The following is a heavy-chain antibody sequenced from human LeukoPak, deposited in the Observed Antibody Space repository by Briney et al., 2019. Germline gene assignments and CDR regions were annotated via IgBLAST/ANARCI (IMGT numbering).Heavy chain of an antibody. J-gene: IGHJ1*01. CDR1: GYTFTSNH. Sequence: ASVKVSCKASGYTFTSNHMHWVRQAPGQGLEWMGIINPSDDTTTYAQKFRGRVTMTRDTSTSTVYMDLSSLRSEDTAVYYCARDGGSYGDCPHWGQGTLVPVSS. V-gene: IGHV1-46*01. CDR2: INPSDDTT. D-gene: IGHD4-17*01. CDR3: ARDGGSYGDCPH.